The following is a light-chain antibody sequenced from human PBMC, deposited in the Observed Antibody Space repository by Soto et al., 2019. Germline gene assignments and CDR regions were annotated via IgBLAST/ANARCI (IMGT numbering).Light chain of an antibody. CDR1: QSVSSY. J-gene: IGKJ4*01. CDR2: DAS. CDR3: QQRSNWPLT. V-gene: IGKV3-11*01. Sequence: EIVLTQSPATLSLSPGERATLSCRASQSVSSYLGWYQQKPGQAPRLLIYDASNRATGIPARFSGSGSGTDFTLTISSLEPEDFAVYYCQQRSNWPLTFGGGTRVEIE.